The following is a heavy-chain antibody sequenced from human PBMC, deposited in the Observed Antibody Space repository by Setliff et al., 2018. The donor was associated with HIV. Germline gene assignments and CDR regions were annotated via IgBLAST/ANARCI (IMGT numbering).Heavy chain of an antibody. CDR2: ISFDGSDN. CDR3: ARGKGVLPAPRHFWSGYYDY. D-gene: IGHD3-3*02. Sequence: GGSLRLSCAASGFTFSTYAMHWVRQAPGKGLEWVAVISFDGSDNYYADSVKGRFTISRDNSENTLWLQMNNRRTEDSAVYYCARGKGVLPAPRHFWSGYYDYWGQGTLVTVSS. V-gene: IGHV3-30*04. J-gene: IGHJ4*02. CDR1: GFTFSTYA.